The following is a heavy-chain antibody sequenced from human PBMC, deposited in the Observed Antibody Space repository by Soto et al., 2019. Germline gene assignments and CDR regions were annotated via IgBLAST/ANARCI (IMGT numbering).Heavy chain of an antibody. J-gene: IGHJ4*02. CDR2: ISANDVGT. V-gene: IGHV3-23*01. Sequence: GGALRLSCEASGFTLRHYAMTWVRQAPGKGLEWVSLISANDVGTYYAASVKTRFTISTDQPRNTLSLQMDSLRADDTAIYYCAKAKNDYNWDNRPPFDYWGQGTLVTVSS. CDR3: AKAKNDYNWDNRPPFDY. D-gene: IGHD1-20*01. CDR1: GFTLRHYA.